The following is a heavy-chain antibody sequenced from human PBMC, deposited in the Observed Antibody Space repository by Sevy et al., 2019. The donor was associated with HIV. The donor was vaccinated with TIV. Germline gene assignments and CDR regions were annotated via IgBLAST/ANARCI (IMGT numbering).Heavy chain of an antibody. Sequence: SETLSLTCTVSGGSISAYYWSWIRQPPGKGLEWIGYIHYTGNTKYNPSLESRVTISVDTSKNQFSLKLSSVTAADTAIYYCTRSPPVRSGDDSLNWFDPWGQGTVVTVSS. J-gene: IGHJ5*02. CDR3: TRSPPVRSGDDSLNWFDP. CDR1: GGSISAYY. V-gene: IGHV4-59*01. D-gene: IGHD5-12*01. CDR2: IHYTGNT.